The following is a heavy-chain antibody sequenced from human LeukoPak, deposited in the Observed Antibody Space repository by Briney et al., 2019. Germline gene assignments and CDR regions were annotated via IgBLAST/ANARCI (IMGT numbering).Heavy chain of an antibody. CDR1: GFTFSSYG. CDR3: AKEYSGSYDY. D-gene: IGHD1-26*01. CDR2: IWYDGSNK. Sequence: PGTSLRLSCEASGFTFSSYGMHWVRQAPGKGLEWVAVIWYDGSNKYYADSVKGRFTISRDNSKNTLYLQMNSLRAEDTAVYYCAKEYSGSYDYWGQGTLVTVSS. V-gene: IGHV3-33*06. J-gene: IGHJ4*02.